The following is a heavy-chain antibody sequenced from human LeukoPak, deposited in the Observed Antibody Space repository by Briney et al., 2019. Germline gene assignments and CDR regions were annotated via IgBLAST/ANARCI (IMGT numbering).Heavy chain of an antibody. CDR2: IYYSGNT. CDR1: GGSISSTTYY. J-gene: IGHJ4*02. CDR3: ARRGYYDSSGCSY. V-gene: IGHV4-39*07. D-gene: IGHD3-22*01. Sequence: NPSETLSLTCIVSGGSISSTTYYWGWIRQPPGKRLEWIGSIYYSGNTYYNPSLKSRVTISVDTSKNQFSLKLSSVTAADTAVYYCARRGYYDSSGCSYWGQGTLVIVSS.